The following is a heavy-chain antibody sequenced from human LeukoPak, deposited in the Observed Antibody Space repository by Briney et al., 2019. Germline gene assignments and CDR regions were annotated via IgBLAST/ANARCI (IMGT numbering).Heavy chain of an antibody. Sequence: GSSVKVSCKASGGTFSSYAISWVRQAPGQGLEWMGGIIPIFGTANYAQKFQGRVTITADESTSTAYMELSNLRSEDTAVYYCARNYYDSSGYYSIDYWGQGTLVTVSS. J-gene: IGHJ4*02. CDR2: IIPIFGTA. V-gene: IGHV1-69*01. CDR1: GGTFSSYA. D-gene: IGHD3-22*01. CDR3: ARNYYDSSGYYSIDY.